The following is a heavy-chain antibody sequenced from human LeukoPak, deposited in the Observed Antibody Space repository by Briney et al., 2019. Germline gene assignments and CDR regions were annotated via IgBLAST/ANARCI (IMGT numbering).Heavy chain of an antibody. Sequence: GGSLRLSCVASGFTFGTYGMHWVRQAPGKGLEWVAVMSHDGGIEKYADSVKGRFTISRDNSKKTLYLQMNSLRSDDVAVYYCARAKIIHSITHMDVWGQGTTVTVSS. CDR1: GFTFGTYG. J-gene: IGHJ6*02. CDR2: MSHDGGIE. V-gene: IGHV3-30*03. CDR3: ARAKIIHSITHMDV. D-gene: IGHD2/OR15-2a*01.